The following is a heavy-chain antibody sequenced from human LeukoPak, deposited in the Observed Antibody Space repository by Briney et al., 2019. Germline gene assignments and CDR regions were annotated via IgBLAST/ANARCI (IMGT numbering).Heavy chain of an antibody. Sequence: SETLSLTCTVSGGSISSSSYYWGWIRQPPGKGLEWIGSIYYSGSTYYNPSLKSRVTISVDTSKNQFSLKLSSVTAADTAVYYCARLSGSYLSNPMWYRDYWGQGTLVTVSS. CDR2: IYYSGST. CDR1: GGSISSSSYY. V-gene: IGHV4-39*01. CDR3: ARLSGSYLSNPMWYRDY. D-gene: IGHD1-26*01. J-gene: IGHJ4*02.